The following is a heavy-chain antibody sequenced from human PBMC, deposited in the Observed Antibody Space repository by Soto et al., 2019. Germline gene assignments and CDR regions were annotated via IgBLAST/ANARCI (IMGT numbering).Heavy chain of an antibody. V-gene: IGHV3-21*01. CDR2: ISSSGSHA. CDR3: ARDRDGYNPVDY. J-gene: IGHJ4*02. CDR1: GFIFSSYS. Sequence: EVQLVESGGGLVKPGGSLRLSCAASGFIFSSYSMNWVRQAPGKGLEWVSCISSSGSHAYYADSVKGRFTISRDNAKESLYLQITSLRAEDTAVYYCARDRDGYNPVDYWGQGTLVTVSS. D-gene: IGHD1-1*01.